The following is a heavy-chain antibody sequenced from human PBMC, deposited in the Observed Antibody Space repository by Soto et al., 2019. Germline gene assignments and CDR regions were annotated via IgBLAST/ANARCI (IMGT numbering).Heavy chain of an antibody. Sequence: ASVKVSCKASGYTFTSYYMHWVRQAPGQGLEWMGIINPSGGSTSYAQKFQGRVTMTRDTSTSTVYMELSSLRSEDTAVYYCTTGQRPIRFLEWLSRYYFDFWGQGTLVTVSS. CDR3: TTGQRPIRFLEWLSRYYFDF. CDR2: INPSGGST. CDR1: GYTFTSYY. D-gene: IGHD3-3*01. V-gene: IGHV1-46*01. J-gene: IGHJ4*02.